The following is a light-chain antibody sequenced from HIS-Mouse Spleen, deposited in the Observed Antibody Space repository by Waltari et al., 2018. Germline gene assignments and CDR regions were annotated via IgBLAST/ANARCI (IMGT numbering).Light chain of an antibody. Sequence: QSALTQPRSVSGSPGQSVTISCTGTSSDAGGYNYVSKYQQHPGNAPKLMIYDVSKRPSGVPDRFSGSKSGHTASLTISGLQAEDEADYYCCSYAGSYTLVFGGGTKLTVL. CDR1: SSDAGGYNY. J-gene: IGLJ2*01. V-gene: IGLV2-11*01. CDR3: CSYAGSYTLV. CDR2: DVS.